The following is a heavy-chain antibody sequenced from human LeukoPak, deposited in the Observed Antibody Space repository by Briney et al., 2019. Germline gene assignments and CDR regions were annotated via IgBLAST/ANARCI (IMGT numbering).Heavy chain of an antibody. Sequence: ASVKVSCKASGYTFTGYYMHWVRQAPGQGLEWMGWINPNSGGTKYAQKFQGRVTMTRDTAISTAYMELSRLRSDDTAVYYCARDMVAVAPGAFDIWGQGTMVTVSS. V-gene: IGHV1-2*02. CDR2: INPNSGGT. D-gene: IGHD6-19*01. CDR3: ARDMVAVAPGAFDI. CDR1: GYTFTGYY. J-gene: IGHJ3*02.